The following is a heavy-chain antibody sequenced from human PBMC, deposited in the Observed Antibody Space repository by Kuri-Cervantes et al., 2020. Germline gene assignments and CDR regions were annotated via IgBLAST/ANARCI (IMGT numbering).Heavy chain of an antibody. J-gene: IGHJ4*02. CDR3: AAAEVGIVVVPAATQFDY. Sequence: SVKVSCKASGGTFSSYAISWVRQAPGQGLEWMGGIIPIFGTANYAQKFQERVTITRDMSTSTAYMELSSLRSEDTAVYYCAAAEVGIVVVPAATQFDYWGQGTLVTVSS. CDR2: IIPIFGTA. V-gene: IGHV1-69*05. D-gene: IGHD2-2*01. CDR1: GGTFSSYA.